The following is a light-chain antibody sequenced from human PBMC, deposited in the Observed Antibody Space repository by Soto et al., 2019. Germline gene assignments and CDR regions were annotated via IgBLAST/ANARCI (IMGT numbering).Light chain of an antibody. CDR3: AAWDDSLSGLV. CDR1: SSNIGSNY. J-gene: IGLJ2*01. CDR2: RNN. V-gene: IGLV1-47*01. Sequence: QSVLTQPPSASGTPGQRVTISCSGSSSNIGSNYVYWYQQLPGTAPKLLIYRNNQWPSGVPDRFSGSKSGTSASLAISGLRSEDEADYYCAAWDDSLSGLVFGGGTKRTVL.